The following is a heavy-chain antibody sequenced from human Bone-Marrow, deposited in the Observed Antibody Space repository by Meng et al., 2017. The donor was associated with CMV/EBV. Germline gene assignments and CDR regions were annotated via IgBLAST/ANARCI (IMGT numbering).Heavy chain of an antibody. CDR3: IRGSSGGAYYGLDV. D-gene: IGHD6-19*01. V-gene: IGHV3-73*01. CDR2: IRTKANNYAT. CDR1: GFTFSGST. J-gene: IGHJ6*02. Sequence: GESLKISCAASGFTFSGSTIYWVRQASGKGLEWVGRIRTKANNYATEYAASVKGRFTCSRDDSKSTAYLQINSLKTEDTAVYYCIRGSSGGAYYGLDVWGQGTTVTFAS.